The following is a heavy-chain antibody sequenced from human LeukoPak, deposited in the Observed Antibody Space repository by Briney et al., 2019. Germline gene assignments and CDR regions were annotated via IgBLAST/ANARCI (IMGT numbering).Heavy chain of an antibody. CDR2: IYYSGST. CDR3: ARDHYDFWSGYYTGAFDI. D-gene: IGHD3-3*01. Sequence: PSETLSLTCTVSGGSISSHYWSWIRQPPGKGLEWIGYIYYSGSTNYNPSLKSRVTISVDTSKNLFSLKLSSVTAADTAVYYCARDHYDFWSGYYTGAFDIWGQGTMVTVSS. V-gene: IGHV4-59*11. CDR1: GGSISSHY. J-gene: IGHJ3*02.